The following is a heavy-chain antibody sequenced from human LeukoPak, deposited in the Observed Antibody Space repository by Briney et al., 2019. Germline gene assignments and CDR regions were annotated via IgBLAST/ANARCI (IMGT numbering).Heavy chain of an antibody. V-gene: IGHV4-59*01. CDR2: IYHTGST. CDR3: VRESGPTADDAFDI. J-gene: IGHJ3*02. Sequence: KPSETLSLTCTVSGGSISTYYWSWIRQPPGKGLEWLGFIYHTGSTTYNPSLKSRVTISLDTSKNQISLNLSSVTAADTAVYFCVRESGPTADDAFDIWGQGTMVTVSS. CDR1: GGSISTYY. D-gene: IGHD2-21*02.